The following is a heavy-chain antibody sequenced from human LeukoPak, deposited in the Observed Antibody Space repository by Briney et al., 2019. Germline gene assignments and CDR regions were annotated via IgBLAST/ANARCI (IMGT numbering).Heavy chain of an antibody. V-gene: IGHV1-46*01. J-gene: IGHJ4*02. Sequence: ASVKVSCKASGYTFPSYFMHWVRQAPGQGLEWMGIINPTGGSTTYAQKFQGRVTMTRDTSTSTVYMELSSLRSDDTAVYYCARTAARRFDYWGQGTLVAVSS. CDR3: ARTAARRFDY. D-gene: IGHD6-6*01. CDR2: INPTGGST. CDR1: GYTFPSYF.